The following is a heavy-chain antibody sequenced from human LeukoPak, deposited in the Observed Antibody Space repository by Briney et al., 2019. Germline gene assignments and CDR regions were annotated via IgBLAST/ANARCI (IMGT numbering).Heavy chain of an antibody. V-gene: IGHV1-46*01. J-gene: IGHJ4*02. Sequence: ASVKVSCKASGYTFPSYFMHWVRQAPGQGLEWMGIINPTGGSTTYAQKFQGRVTMTRDTSTSTVYMELSSLRSDDTAVYYCARTAARRFDYWGQGTLVAVSS. CDR3: ARTAARRFDY. D-gene: IGHD6-6*01. CDR2: INPTGGST. CDR1: GYTFPSYF.